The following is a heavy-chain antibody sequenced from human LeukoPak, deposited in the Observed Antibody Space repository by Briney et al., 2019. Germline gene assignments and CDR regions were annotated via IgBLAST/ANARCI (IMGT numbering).Heavy chain of an antibody. Sequence: GGSLRLSCAASGFTFSSYAMSWVRQAPGKGLEWVANIKQDGSEKYYVDSVKGRFTISRDNAKNSLYLQMNSLRAEDTAVYYCARDHSSYAFDIWGQGTMVTVSS. J-gene: IGHJ3*02. D-gene: IGHD6-6*01. CDR2: IKQDGSEK. V-gene: IGHV3-7*03. CDR3: ARDHSSYAFDI. CDR1: GFTFSSYA.